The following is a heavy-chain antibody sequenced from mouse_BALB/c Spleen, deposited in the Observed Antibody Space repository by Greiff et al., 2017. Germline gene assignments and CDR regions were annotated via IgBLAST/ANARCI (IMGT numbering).Heavy chain of an antibody. Sequence: EVQGVESGGGLVKPGGSLKLSCAASGFAFSSYDMSWVRQTPEKRLEWVAYISSGGGSTYYPDTVKGRFTISRDNAKNTLYLQMSSLKSEDTAMYYCARVYYRYERSYFDYWGQGTTLTVSS. D-gene: IGHD2-14*01. CDR3: ARVYYRYERSYFDY. CDR1: GFAFSSYD. J-gene: IGHJ2*01. V-gene: IGHV5-12-1*01. CDR2: ISSGGGST.